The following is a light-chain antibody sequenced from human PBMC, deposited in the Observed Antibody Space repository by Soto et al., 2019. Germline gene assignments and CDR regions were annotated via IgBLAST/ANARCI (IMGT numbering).Light chain of an antibody. CDR3: QQYGNSPQT. Sequence: EIVMTQSPATLSMSPGERATLACRASQSVTSNLAWYQQKPGQAPRLLIYGASTRATGIPARFSGSGSGTEFTLTISSLQSEDFAVYYCQQYGNSPQTFGQGTKV. V-gene: IGKV3-15*01. CDR1: QSVTSN. CDR2: GAS. J-gene: IGKJ1*01.